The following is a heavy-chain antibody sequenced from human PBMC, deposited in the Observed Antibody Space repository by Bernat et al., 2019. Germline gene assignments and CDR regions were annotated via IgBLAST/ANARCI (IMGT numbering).Heavy chain of an antibody. CDR2: ISYDGSNK. Sequence: QVQLVESGGGVVQPGRSLRLSCAASGFTFSSYATHWVRQAPGKGLEWVAVISYDGSNKYYADSVKGRFTISRDNSKNTLYLQMNSLRAEDTAVYYCARAKLTVTYHALFDYWGQGTLVTVSS. V-gene: IGHV3-30-3*01. CDR3: ARAKLTVTYHALFDY. CDR1: GFTFSSYA. J-gene: IGHJ4*02. D-gene: IGHD4-11*01.